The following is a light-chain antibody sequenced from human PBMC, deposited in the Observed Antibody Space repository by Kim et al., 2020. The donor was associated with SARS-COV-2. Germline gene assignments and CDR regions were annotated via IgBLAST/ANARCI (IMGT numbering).Light chain of an antibody. J-gene: IGKJ1*01. CDR2: WAS. Sequence: DIVMTQSPDSLAVSLGERATINCKSSQSVLYSSNNKSYLAWYQQRPGQPPKLVIYWASTRESGVPDRFSGSGSGTEFTLTIRSLQAEDVAVYYCQQYCSSPWTFGQGTKVDIK. V-gene: IGKV4-1*01. CDR1: QSVLYSSNNKSY. CDR3: QQYCSSPWT.